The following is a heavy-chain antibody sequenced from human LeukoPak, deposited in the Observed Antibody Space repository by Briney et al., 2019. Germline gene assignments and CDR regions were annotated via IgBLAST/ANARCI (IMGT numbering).Heavy chain of an antibody. Sequence: ASVKVSCKAFGGSFSSEAISWVRQAPGQGLEWMGGIIPIFGTANYAQKSQGRVTITTDESTTTAYLEVSSLRSEDTAVYYCGRKAGDCGSDSCYSIDYWGQGTLVTVSS. D-gene: IGHD2-15*01. CDR2: IIPIFGTA. CDR1: GGSFSSEA. J-gene: IGHJ4*02. CDR3: GRKAGDCGSDSCYSIDY. V-gene: IGHV1-69*05.